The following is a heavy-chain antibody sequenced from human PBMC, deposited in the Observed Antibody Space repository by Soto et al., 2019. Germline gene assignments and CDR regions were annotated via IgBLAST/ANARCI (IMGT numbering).Heavy chain of an antibody. V-gene: IGHV3-30*18. CDR1: GCTFSDYA. CDR3: AKGGRQWLVTSDFNF. CDR2: VSHDGRNT. J-gene: IGHJ4*02. Sequence: GGSLRLPCAASGCTFSDYARHWVRQAPGKGLEWAAVVSHDGRNTHYADSVKGRFTISRDSSKNTVSLEMTSLRAEDTAVYYCAKGGRQWLVTSDFNFWGQGALVTVSS. D-gene: IGHD6-19*01.